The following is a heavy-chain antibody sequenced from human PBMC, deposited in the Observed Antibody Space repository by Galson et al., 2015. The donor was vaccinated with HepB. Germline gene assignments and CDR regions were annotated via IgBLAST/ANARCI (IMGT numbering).Heavy chain of an antibody. D-gene: IGHD2-2*01. J-gene: IGHJ4*02. Sequence: SLRLSCAASGFTFSSYGMHWVRQAPGKGLEWVAVISYDGSNKYYADSVKGRFTISRDNSKNTLYLQINSLRAEDTAVYYCAKVMGNMRYCSSTSCPRDYWGQGTLVTVSS. CDR3: AKVMGNMRYCSSTSCPRDY. CDR2: ISYDGSNK. CDR1: GFTFSSYG. V-gene: IGHV3-30*18.